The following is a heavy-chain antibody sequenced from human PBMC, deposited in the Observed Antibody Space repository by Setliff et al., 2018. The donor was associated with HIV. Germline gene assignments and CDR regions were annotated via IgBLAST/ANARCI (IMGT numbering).Heavy chain of an antibody. V-gene: IGHV3-20*04. CDR2: ISWSGITT. Sequence: GGSLRLSCIVSGFNFADYGVSWVRQVPGKGLEWVAGISWSGITTTYADSVKGRFTIFRDNAKNSLYMQMNTLGAEDTAFYYCAREYSEAAPHFDSWGQGTLVTV. CDR3: AREYSEAAPHFDS. J-gene: IGHJ5*01. D-gene: IGHD6-6*01. CDR1: GFNFADYG.